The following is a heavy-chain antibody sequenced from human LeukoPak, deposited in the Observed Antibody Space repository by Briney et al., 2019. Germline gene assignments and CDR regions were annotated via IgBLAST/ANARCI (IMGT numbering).Heavy chain of an antibody. D-gene: IGHD1-1*01. CDR3: ARGGDTTVPHAIEGGIDY. V-gene: IGHV4-59*01. CDR1: GGSISSYY. CDR2: IYYSGST. Sequence: PSETLSLTCTVSGGSISSYYWSWIRQPPGKGLEWIGYIYYSGSTNYNPSLKSRVTISADTSKNHFSLKLSSVTAADTAVYYCARGGDTTVPHAIEGGIDYWGQGTLVTVSS. J-gene: IGHJ4*02.